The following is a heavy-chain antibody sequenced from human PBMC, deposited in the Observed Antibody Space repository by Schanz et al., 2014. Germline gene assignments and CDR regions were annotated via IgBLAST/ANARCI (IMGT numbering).Heavy chain of an antibody. CDR3: AKIERNED. CDR2: IWYDGSNK. D-gene: IGHD1-1*01. V-gene: IGHV3-33*06. Sequence: VQLLESGGGLVQPGGSLRLSCAASGFGFSSYSMHWVRQAPGKGLEWVAVIWYDGSNKYYADSVKGRFTISRDNSKNTLYLQMNSLRAEDTAVYFCAKIERNEDWGQGTLVTVSS. CDR1: GFGFSSYS. J-gene: IGHJ4*02.